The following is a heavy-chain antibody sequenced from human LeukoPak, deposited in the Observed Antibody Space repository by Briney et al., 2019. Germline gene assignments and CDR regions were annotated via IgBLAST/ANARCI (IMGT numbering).Heavy chain of an antibody. CDR1: GFTFSSYG. Sequence: GGSLRLSCAASGFTFSSYGMSWVRQAPGKGLEWVSGISGSGGSTYYADSVKGRFTISRDNSKNTLYLQMNSLRAEDTAVYYCARLLRSYGMDVWGQGTTVTVSS. CDR3: ARLLRSYGMDV. CDR2: ISGSGGST. V-gene: IGHV3-23*01. D-gene: IGHD3-3*01. J-gene: IGHJ6*02.